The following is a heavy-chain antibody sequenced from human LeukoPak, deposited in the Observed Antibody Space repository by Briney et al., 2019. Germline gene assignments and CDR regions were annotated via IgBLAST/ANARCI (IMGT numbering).Heavy chain of an antibody. Sequence: GGSLRLSCAASGFTVITKDMPCVHQAPGKGLEWVSVLYSDGNTKYADSVQGRSTISRDNSKNTLYLEMNSLSPDDTAVYYCARGVEPLAANTLAYWGQGTLVTVSS. J-gene: IGHJ4*02. V-gene: IGHV3-53*01. CDR3: ARGVEPLAANTLAY. CDR1: GFTVITKD. D-gene: IGHD1-14*01. CDR2: LYSDGNT.